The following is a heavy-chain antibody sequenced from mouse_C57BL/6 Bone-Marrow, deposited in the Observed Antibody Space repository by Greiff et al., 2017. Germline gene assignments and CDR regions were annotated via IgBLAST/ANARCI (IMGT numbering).Heavy chain of an antibody. J-gene: IGHJ2*01. V-gene: IGHV1-74*01. CDR1: GYTFTSYW. Sequence: QVQLQQSGAELVKPGASVKVSCKASGYTFTSYWMHWVKQRPGQGLEWIGRIHPSDSDTNYNQKFKGKATLTVDKSSNTAYMQLSSLTSEDAAVYYCAIAFLYYDYALYYFDYWGQGTTLTVSS. CDR2: IHPSDSDT. CDR3: AIAFLYYDYALYYFDY. D-gene: IGHD2-4*01.